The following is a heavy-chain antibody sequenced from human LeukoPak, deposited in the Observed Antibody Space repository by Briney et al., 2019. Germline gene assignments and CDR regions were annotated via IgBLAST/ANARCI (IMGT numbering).Heavy chain of an antibody. CDR1: GGSISSSSYY. J-gene: IGHJ5*02. D-gene: IGHD3-3*01. CDR3: ARVGNPLVTVFAWFDP. V-gene: IGHV4-61*05. Sequence: PSETLSLTCTVSGGSISSSSYYWSWIRQPPGKGLEWIGYIYYSGSTNYNPSLKSRVTMSVDTSTNQFSLKLSSVTAADTALYYCARVGNPLVTVFAWFDPWGQGTLVTVSS. CDR2: IYYSGST.